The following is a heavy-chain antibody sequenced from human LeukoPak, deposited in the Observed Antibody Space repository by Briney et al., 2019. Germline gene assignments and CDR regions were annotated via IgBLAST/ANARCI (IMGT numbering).Heavy chain of an antibody. V-gene: IGHV3-48*02. CDR3: TRTRTTVAPYFDY. J-gene: IGHJ4*02. CDR1: GFTFSSYS. CDR2: ISSSSSTI. Sequence: GGSLRLSCAASGFTFSSYSMNWVRQAPGKGLEWVSYISSSSSTIYYADSVKGRFTISRDNAKNSLYLQMNSLRDEDTAVYYCTRTRTTVAPYFDYWGQGTLVTVSS. D-gene: IGHD4-23*01.